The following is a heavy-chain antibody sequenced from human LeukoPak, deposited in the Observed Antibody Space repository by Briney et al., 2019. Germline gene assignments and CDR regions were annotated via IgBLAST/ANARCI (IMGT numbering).Heavy chain of an antibody. J-gene: IGHJ3*02. Sequence: SETLSLTCAVSGGSISSSSWLSWVRQPPGKGLEWIGEIYHSGSTTYNPSLKSRVTISVDKSKTQFSLKLRSVTAADTAVYYCATRGRYCSSTSCPPGGDDIWGQGTMVTVSS. D-gene: IGHD2-2*01. V-gene: IGHV4-4*02. CDR3: ATRGRYCSSTSCPPGGDDI. CDR1: GGSISSSSW. CDR2: IYHSGST.